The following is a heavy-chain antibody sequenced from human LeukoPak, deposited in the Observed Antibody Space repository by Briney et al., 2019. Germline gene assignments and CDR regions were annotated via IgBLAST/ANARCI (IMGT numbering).Heavy chain of an antibody. CDR2: IYSGGST. V-gene: IGHV3-66*01. CDR3: ARDISSGYYDAFDI. J-gene: IGHJ3*02. D-gene: IGHD3-22*01. Sequence: GGSLRLSCAASGFTVSSNYMSWVRQAPGKGLEWVSIIYSGGSTYYADSVKGRFTISRDNSKNTLYPQMNSLRAEDTAVYYCARDISSGYYDAFDIWGQGTMVTVSS. CDR1: GFTVSSNY.